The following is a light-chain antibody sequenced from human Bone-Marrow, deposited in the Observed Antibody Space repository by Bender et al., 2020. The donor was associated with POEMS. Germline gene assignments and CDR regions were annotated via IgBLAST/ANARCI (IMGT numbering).Light chain of an antibody. CDR2: YDS. V-gene: IGLV3-21*01. CDR1: NIGSRS. CDR3: SSYAGNNNYVV. Sequence: SSVLTQPPSVSVAPGQTATITCGGNNIGSRSVHWYQQRPGQAPVLVIYYDSDRPSGVSNRFSGSKSGNTASLTISGLQAEEEALYYCSSYAGNNNYVVFGRGTKLTVL. J-gene: IGLJ2*01.